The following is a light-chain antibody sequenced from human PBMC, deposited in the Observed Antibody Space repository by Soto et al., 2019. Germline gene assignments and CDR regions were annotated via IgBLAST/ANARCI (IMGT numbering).Light chain of an antibody. CDR2: GAS. J-gene: IGKJ1*01. V-gene: IGKV3-20*01. Sequence: EIVLTQSPATLSLSPRERATLCSRASQSFNSIYVAWYQQKPGQAPRLLIYGASSRSTGIPDRFSGSVSWTDFTRTISRLEPEDFAVYYCHQYDSLTFGQGTKVDIK. CDR3: HQYDSLT. CDR1: QSFNSIY.